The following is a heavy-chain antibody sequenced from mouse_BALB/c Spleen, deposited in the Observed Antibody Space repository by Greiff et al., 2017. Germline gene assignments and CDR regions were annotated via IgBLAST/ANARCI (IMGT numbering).Heavy chain of an antibody. CDR1: GYSITSDYA. J-gene: IGHJ4*01. CDR3: AMHYYGSSPYYAMDY. D-gene: IGHD1-1*01. CDR2: ISYSGST. Sequence: EVQLVESGPGLVKPSQSLSLTCTVTGYSITSDYAWNWIRQFPGNKLEWMGYISYSGSTSYNPSLKSRISITRDTSKNQFFLQLNSVTTEDTATYYCAMHYYGSSPYYAMDYWGQGTSVTVSS. V-gene: IGHV3-2*02.